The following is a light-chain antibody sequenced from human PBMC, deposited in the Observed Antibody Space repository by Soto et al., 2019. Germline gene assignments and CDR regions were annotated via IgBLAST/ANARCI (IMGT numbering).Light chain of an antibody. CDR3: QQYDNLRIT. J-gene: IGKJ3*01. CDR1: QTISSW. CDR2: KAS. V-gene: IGKV1-5*03. Sequence: DIQMTQSPSTLSGSVGDRVTITCRASQTISSWLAWYQQKPGKAPKLLIYKASTLKSGVPSRFSGSGSGTDFTFTISSLQPEDIATYYCQQYDNLRITFGPGTKVDIK.